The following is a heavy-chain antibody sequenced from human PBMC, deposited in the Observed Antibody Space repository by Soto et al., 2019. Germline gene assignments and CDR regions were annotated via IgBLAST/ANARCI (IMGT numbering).Heavy chain of an antibody. CDR3: ARFPDYGAHVGP. CDR2: VYYNGST. V-gene: IGHV4-59*08. CDR1: GGSLSTYY. Sequence: QVQLQESGPGLVKPSETLSLTCTLSGGSLSTYYWSWIRQPPGKGLEWIGYVYYNGSTNYKHNPSRESRVTISVDTSKSQFSLKLTSVTAADTAIYYCARFPDYGAHVGPWGQGTRVTVSS. D-gene: IGHD4-17*01. J-gene: IGHJ5*02.